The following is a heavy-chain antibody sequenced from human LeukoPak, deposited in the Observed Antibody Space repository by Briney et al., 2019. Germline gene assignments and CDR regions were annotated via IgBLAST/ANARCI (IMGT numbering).Heavy chain of an antibody. J-gene: IGHJ6*04. D-gene: IGHD3-10*02. CDR3: AEVGITMIGGV. CDR1: GFTFSSYE. V-gene: IGHV3-48*03. CDR2: ISSSGSTI. Sequence: PGGSLRLSCAASGFTFSSYEMNWVRQAPGKGLEWVSYISSSGSTIYYADSVKGRFTISRDNAKNSLYLQMNSLRAEDTTVYYCAEVGITMIGGVWGKGTTVTISS.